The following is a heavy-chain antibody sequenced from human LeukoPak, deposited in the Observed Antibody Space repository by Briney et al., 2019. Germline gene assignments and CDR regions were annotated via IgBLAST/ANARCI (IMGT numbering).Heavy chain of an antibody. CDR1: GGSISSGGYY. D-gene: IGHD2-8*02. J-gene: IGHJ6*02. CDR2: IYYSGST. V-gene: IGHV4-31*03. CDR3: ARDRSVTGYYYYGMDV. Sequence: SETLSLTCTVSGGSISSGGYYWSWIRQHPGRGLEWIGYIYYSGSTYYNPSLKSRVTISVDTSKNQFSLKLSSVTAADTAVYYCARDRSVTGYYYYGMDVWGQGTTVTVSS.